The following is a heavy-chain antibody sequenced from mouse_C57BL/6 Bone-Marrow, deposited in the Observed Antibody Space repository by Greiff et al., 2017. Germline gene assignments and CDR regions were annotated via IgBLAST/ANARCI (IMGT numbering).Heavy chain of an antibody. Sequence: EVQLQQSGAELVRPGASVKLSCTASGFNIKDDYMHWVKQRPEQGLEWIGWIDPETGDTEYASKVQGKATITVDTSSNTAYLQLSSLTSEDTAVYYWTRIDYWGQGTLVTVSA. CDR2: IDPETGDT. J-gene: IGHJ3*01. CDR1: GFNIKDDY. CDR3: TRIDY. V-gene: IGHV14-4*01.